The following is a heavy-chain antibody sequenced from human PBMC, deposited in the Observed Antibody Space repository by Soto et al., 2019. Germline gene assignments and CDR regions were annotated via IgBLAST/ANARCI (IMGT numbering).Heavy chain of an antibody. Sequence: QTLSLTCAISGDSVSTNSATWDWIRQSPSRGLEWLGRTYYRSKWYNDYAVSVKGRITINPDTSNNQLSLQLNSVTPDDTAIYYCAKRRLNSITSLSDFWGQGVQVTVSS. J-gene: IGHJ1*01. CDR2: TYYRSKWYN. CDR1: GDSVSTNSAT. D-gene: IGHD3-3*02. CDR3: AKRRLNSITSLSDF. V-gene: IGHV6-1*01.